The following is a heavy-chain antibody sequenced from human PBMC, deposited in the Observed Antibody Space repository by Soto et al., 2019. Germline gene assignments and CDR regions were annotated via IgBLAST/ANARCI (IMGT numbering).Heavy chain of an antibody. Sequence: QVQLVESGGGAVQPGRSLRLSCAASGFTFDSHGMHWGRQAPGKGLEWVAVISSDGNNKYYAHSVKGRFTISRDNFNIILYLQMRSLRAEDTAVYYCAKDLLPNTVTTCGSWGQGTLVTVSS. V-gene: IGHV3-30*18. J-gene: IGHJ5*02. D-gene: IGHD4-17*01. CDR2: ISSDGNNK. CDR3: AKDLLPNTVTTCGS. CDR1: GFTFDSHG.